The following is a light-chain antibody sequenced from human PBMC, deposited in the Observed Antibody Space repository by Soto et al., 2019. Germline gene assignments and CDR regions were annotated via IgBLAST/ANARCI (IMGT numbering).Light chain of an antibody. Sequence: EIVLTQSPATLSLSPGERATLSCRASQSISTYLTWYQQKPGQAPRLLIYDAFNRAAGIPARFSGSGSGTDFTLTISSLEPEEFAVYYCPQCSKCSYTFGTGAKVDIK. CDR3: PQCSKCSYT. V-gene: IGKV3-11*01. CDR1: QSISTY. CDR2: DAF. J-gene: IGKJ3*01.